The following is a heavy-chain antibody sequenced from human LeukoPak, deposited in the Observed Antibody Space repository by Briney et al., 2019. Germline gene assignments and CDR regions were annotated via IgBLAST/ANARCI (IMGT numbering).Heavy chain of an antibody. CDR2: IIPIFGIA. CDR1: GYPFTSYG. CDR3: AREGDYDSSGYYFDY. J-gene: IGHJ4*02. D-gene: IGHD3-22*01. V-gene: IGHV1-69*04. Sequence: GASVKVSCKASGYPFTSYGFSWVRQAPGQGLEWMGRIIPIFGIANYAQKFQGRVTITADKSTSTAYMELSSLRSEDTAVYYCAREGDYDSSGYYFDYWGQGTLVTVSS.